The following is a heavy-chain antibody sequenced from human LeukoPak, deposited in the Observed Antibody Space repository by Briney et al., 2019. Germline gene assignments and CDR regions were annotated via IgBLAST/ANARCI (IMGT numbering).Heavy chain of an antibody. CDR3: ARGGSYLSAFDI. V-gene: IGHV3-23*01. CDR2: ISGSGGST. J-gene: IGHJ3*02. D-gene: IGHD1-26*01. Sequence: HPGGSLRLSCAASGFTFSSYAVSWVRQAPGKGLEWVSAISGSGGSTYYADSVKGRFTISRDNSKNTLYLQMNSLRAEDTAVYYCARGGSYLSAFDIWGQGTMVTVSS. CDR1: GFTFSSYA.